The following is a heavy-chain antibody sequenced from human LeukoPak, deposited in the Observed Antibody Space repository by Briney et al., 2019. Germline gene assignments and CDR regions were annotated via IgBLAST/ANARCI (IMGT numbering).Heavy chain of an antibody. CDR1: GYSFSKYW. CDR3: ARGYCSGGSCYGY. Sequence: GESLKISCKSSGYSFSKYWIGWVRQMPGKGLEWMGIIYPGDSDTRYSPSFQGQVTISADKSISTAYLQWSSLKASDTAMYYCARGYCSGGSCYGYWGQGTLVTVSS. D-gene: IGHD2-15*01. J-gene: IGHJ4*02. CDR2: IYPGDSDT. V-gene: IGHV5-51*01.